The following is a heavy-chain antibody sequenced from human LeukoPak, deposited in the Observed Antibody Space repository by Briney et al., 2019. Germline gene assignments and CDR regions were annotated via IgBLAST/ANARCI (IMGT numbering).Heavy chain of an antibody. V-gene: IGHV3-21*01. CDR2: ISSSSSYI. CDR1: GFTFSSYS. Sequence: GGSLRLSCAASGFTFSSYSMNWVRQAPGKGLGWVSSISSSSSYIYYADSVKGRFTISRDNAKNSLYLQMNSLRAEDTAVYYCARGKDLGYSSTGGFDPWGQGTLVTVSS. D-gene: IGHD6-13*01. CDR3: ARGKDLGYSSTGGFDP. J-gene: IGHJ5*02.